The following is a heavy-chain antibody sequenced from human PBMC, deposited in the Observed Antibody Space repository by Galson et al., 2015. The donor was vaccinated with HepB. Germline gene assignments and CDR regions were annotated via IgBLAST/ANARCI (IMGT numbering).Heavy chain of an antibody. CDR3: ARAQYHLDS. V-gene: IGHV7-4-1*02. D-gene: IGHD1-14*01. Sequence: SVKVSCKASGGTFSSSAISWVRQAPGQGLEWMGWINTNTGNPTYAQDFTGRFVFSLDTSVSTAYLQISTLKAEDTAVYYCARAQYHLDSWGQGTLVSVSS. CDR2: INTNTGNP. J-gene: IGHJ4*02. CDR1: GGTFSSSA.